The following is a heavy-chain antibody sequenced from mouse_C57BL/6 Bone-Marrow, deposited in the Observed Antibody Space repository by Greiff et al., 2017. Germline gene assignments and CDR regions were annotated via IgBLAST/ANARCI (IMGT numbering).Heavy chain of an antibody. Sequence: EVQLQESGPGLAKPSQTLSLTCSVTGYSFTSDYWNWIRKFPGNKLEYMGEISYSGSTYYNPSLNSRISITRDTSKNQYSFTLNSVTTEDTAAYYCASGIFIDVWGTGTTVTVSS. CDR2: ISYSGST. CDR3: ASGIFIDV. D-gene: IGHD1-1*01. CDR1: GYSFTSDY. V-gene: IGHV3-8*01. J-gene: IGHJ1*03.